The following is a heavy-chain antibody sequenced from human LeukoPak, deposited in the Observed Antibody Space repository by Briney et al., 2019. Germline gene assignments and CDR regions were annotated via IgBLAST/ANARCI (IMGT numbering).Heavy chain of an antibody. CDR1: DGSISTRTYS. Sequence: SETLSLTCTVSDGSISTRTYSWGWVGKPPGKGQQWIGSIYYTGSTYYNPSLRSRVTLSLDTSKNQFSLKLNSVTDSDTTVYYCARDLRGGEPENFFDYWGQGTLVTVSS. D-gene: IGHD4-17*01. V-gene: IGHV4-39*07. CDR3: ARDLRGGEPENFFDY. J-gene: IGHJ5*01. CDR2: IYYTGST.